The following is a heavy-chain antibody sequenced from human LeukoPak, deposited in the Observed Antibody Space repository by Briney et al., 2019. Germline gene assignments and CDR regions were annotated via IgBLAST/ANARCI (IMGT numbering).Heavy chain of an antibody. CDR3: ARGQSTGTTPQPDY. J-gene: IGHJ4*02. CDR2: IYYSGYT. CDR1: GGSISTAY. D-gene: IGHD1-1*01. V-gene: IGHV4-59*01. Sequence: PSETLTLTCTVSGGSISTAYLSWIRQPPGKGLEWIGYIYYSGYTNYNPSLKSRVTMSVDTSKNQFSLKLISVTAADTAVYYCARGQSTGTTPQPDYWGQGTLVTVSS.